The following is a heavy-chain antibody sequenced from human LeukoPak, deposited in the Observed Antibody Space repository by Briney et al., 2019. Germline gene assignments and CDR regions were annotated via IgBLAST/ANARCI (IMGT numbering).Heavy chain of an antibody. V-gene: IGHV1-24*01. D-gene: IGHD6-25*01. Sequence: GASVKVSCKVSGCTLTELSMHWVRQAPGKGLEWMGGFDPEDGETIYAQNFQGRVTMTEDTSTDTAYMELNNLTSEDTAVYYCVRFAAGPDPYYPWGQGTLVTVSS. CDR1: GCTLTELS. CDR2: FDPEDGET. CDR3: VRFAAGPDPYYP. J-gene: IGHJ5*02.